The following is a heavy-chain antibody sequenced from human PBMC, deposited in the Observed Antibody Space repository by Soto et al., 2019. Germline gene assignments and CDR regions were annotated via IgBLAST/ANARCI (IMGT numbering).Heavy chain of an antibody. J-gene: IGHJ5*02. V-gene: IGHV4-39*01. D-gene: IGHD2-2*02. CDR2: IYYSGST. Sequence: PSETLSLTCTVSGGSISSSSYYWGWIRQPPGKGLEWIGSIYYSGSTYYNPSLKSRVTISVGTSKNQFSPKLSSVTAADTAVYYCARHVRPDIVVVPAAIRVGWFDPWGQGTPVTVSS. CDR1: GGSISSSSYY. CDR3: ARHVRPDIVVVPAAIRVGWFDP.